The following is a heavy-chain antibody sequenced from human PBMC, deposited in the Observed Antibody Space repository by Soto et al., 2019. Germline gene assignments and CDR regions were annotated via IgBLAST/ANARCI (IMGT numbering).Heavy chain of an antibody. J-gene: IGHJ5*02. Sequence: SVKVSCKASGGTFSSYAISWVRQAPGQGLEWMGGIIPILGAANYAQKSQGRVTITADESTSTAYMELSSLRSEDTAVYYCARDRSITDAGSSRRYLESDWFDPWGQGTLVTVSS. D-gene: IGHD3-10*01. CDR1: GGTFSSYA. V-gene: IGHV1-69*13. CDR3: ARDRSITDAGSSRRYLESDWFDP. CDR2: IIPILGAA.